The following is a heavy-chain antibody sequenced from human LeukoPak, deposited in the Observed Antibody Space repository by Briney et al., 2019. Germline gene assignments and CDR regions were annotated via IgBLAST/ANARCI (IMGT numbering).Heavy chain of an antibody. CDR1: GFTFSSYA. J-gene: IGHJ4*02. CDR3: AKDRRYYDSSGYYSYYFDY. Sequence: GGSLRLSCAASGFTFSSYAMTWVRQAPGKGLEWVSSISGSGGNTYYADSVKGRFTISRDNSKNTLYLQMSSLRAEDTAVYYCAKDRRYYDSSGYYSYYFDYWGQGTLVTVSS. V-gene: IGHV3-23*01. D-gene: IGHD3-22*01. CDR2: ISGSGGNT.